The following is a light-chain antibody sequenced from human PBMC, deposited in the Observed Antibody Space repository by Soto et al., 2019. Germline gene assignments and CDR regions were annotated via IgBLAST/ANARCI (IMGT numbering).Light chain of an antibody. V-gene: IGLV2-14*01. J-gene: IGLJ2*01. CDR2: DVS. CDR3: SSYTSSSTPV. Sequence: QSVLTQPASVSGSPGQSITISCTGTSSDVGGYNYVSWYQQHPGKAPKLMIYDVSNRPSGVSNRFSGSKSGNTASLTISGLQAEDEADYYCSSYTSSSTPVFGGGTKVTDL. CDR1: SSDVGGYNY.